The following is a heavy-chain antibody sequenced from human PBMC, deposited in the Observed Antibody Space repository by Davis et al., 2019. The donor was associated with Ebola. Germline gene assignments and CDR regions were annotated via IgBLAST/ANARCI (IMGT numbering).Heavy chain of an antibody. CDR3: ARGSLNIAVAVYYYYYGMDV. V-gene: IGHV1-69*06. J-gene: IGHJ6*02. CDR2: IIPIFGTA. CDR1: GGTFSSYA. Sequence: SVKVSCKASGGTFSSYAISWVRQAPGQGLEWMGGIIPIFGTANYAQKFQGRVTITADKSTSTAYMELSSLRSDDTAVYYCARGSLNIAVAVYYYYYGMDVWGQGTTVTVSS. D-gene: IGHD6-19*01.